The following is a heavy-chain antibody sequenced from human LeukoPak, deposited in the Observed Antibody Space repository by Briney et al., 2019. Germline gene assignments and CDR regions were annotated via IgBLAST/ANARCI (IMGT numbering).Heavy chain of an antibody. Sequence: GGYLSLPCHASGFPLRRFDMHWVRQATSKGPEWVSAFLTHGDTYYPGSVKGRFTISRENAKNSLYLQMNSLRAGDTAVYYCARGRPGASHSNEDWFDPWGQGTLVTVSS. V-gene: IGHV3-13*01. CDR1: GFPLRRFD. CDR2: FLTHGDT. CDR3: ARGRPGASHSNEDWFDP. J-gene: IGHJ5*02. D-gene: IGHD6-6*01.